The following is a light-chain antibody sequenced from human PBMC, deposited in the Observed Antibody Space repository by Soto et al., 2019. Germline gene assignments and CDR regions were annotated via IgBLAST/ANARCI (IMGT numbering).Light chain of an antibody. CDR3: QQGDSFPFT. Sequence: DIHMTQSPSSVSASVGDRVTITCRASQDISSWVAWYQQKPGKAPKLLISAASSLQSGVPRRFSGSGSGTDFTLVISSLQAEDFATYFCQQGDSFPFTFGGGTKVDI. V-gene: IGKV1-12*01. J-gene: IGKJ4*01. CDR1: QDISSW. CDR2: AAS.